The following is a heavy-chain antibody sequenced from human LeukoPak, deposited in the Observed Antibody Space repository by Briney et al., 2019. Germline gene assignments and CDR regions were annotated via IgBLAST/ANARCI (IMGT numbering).Heavy chain of an antibody. J-gene: IGHJ4*02. CDR2: IYYSGAT. D-gene: IGHD6-6*01. CDR3: ARAPFVEYNTAFFV. V-gene: IGHV4-59*01. CDR1: GGSISSYY. Sequence: KPSETLSLTCTVSGGSISSYYWSWIRQPPEKGLEWIGYIYYSGATNYNPSLKSRVTISVDTSKNQFSLRLSSVTAADTAVYYCARAPFVEYNTAFFVWGQGTLVTVSS.